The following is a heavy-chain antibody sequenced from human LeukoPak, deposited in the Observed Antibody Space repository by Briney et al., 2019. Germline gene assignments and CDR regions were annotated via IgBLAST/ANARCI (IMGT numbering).Heavy chain of an antibody. V-gene: IGHV4-39*01. D-gene: IGHD5-18*01. Sequence: PSETLSLTCTVSGGSISSGSYYWGWIRQPPGKGLEWIGNVYYSGSTQYNPSLKSRVTISVDTSNNQFSLKLSSVTAAYTSVYYCARLPGYSYGYADYWGQGTLVTVSS. CDR1: GGSISSGSYY. CDR2: VYYSGST. CDR3: ARLPGYSYGYADY. J-gene: IGHJ4*02.